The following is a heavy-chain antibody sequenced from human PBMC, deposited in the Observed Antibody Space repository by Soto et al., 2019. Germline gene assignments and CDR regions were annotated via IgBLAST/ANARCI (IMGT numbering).Heavy chain of an antibody. V-gene: IGHV1-69*13. CDR1: GGTFSSYA. CDR3: ARELCSSTSCYANYYYYGMDV. Sequence: SVKVSCKASGGTFSSYAISWVRQAPGQGLEWMGGIIPIFGTANYAQKFQGRVTITADESTSTAYMELSSLRSEDTAVYYCARELCSSTSCYANYYYYGMDVWGQ. D-gene: IGHD2-2*01. CDR2: IIPIFGTA. J-gene: IGHJ6*02.